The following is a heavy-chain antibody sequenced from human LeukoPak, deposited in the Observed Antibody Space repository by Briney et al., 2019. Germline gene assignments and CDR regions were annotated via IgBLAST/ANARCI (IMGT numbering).Heavy chain of an antibody. J-gene: IGHJ5*02. CDR3: ARDRFHWFDP. D-gene: IGHD2-21*01. CDR2: ISSGSTYI. CDR1: EFTFSTYS. V-gene: IGHV3-21*04. Sequence: PGGSLRLSCAASEFTFSTYSMNWVRQAPGKGLEWVSSISSGSTYIYYADSVKGRFTISRDNSKNTLYLQMNSLRAEDTAVYYCARDRFHWFDPWGQGTLVTVSS.